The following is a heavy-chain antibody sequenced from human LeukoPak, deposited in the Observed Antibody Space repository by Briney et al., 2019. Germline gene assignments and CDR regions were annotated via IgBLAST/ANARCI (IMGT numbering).Heavy chain of an antibody. D-gene: IGHD1-1*01. CDR2: VYSSGSS. J-gene: IGHJ3*02. V-gene: IGHV4-4*07. CDR1: GDSISRRH. Sequence: PSETLSLTCIVSGDSISRRHWSWIRQPAGKGLEWIGHVYSSGSSQYNPSLKSRVTMSVDTSTNHFSLKLTFVTAADTAIYCCARRWAVENTFDMWGQGTMVTVSS. CDR3: ARRWAVENTFDM.